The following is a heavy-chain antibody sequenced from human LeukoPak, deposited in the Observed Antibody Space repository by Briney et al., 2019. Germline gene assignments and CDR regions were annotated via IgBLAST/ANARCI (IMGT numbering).Heavy chain of an antibody. CDR2: IRYDGSNK. D-gene: IGHD6-13*01. V-gene: IGHV3-30*02. CDR3: AKVHVAAGGFDY. J-gene: IGHJ4*02. CDR1: GFTFSSYG. Sequence: GRSLRLSCAASGFTFSSYGMHWVRQAPGKGLEWVAFIRYDGSNKYYADSVKGRFTISRDNSKNTLYLQMNSLRAEDTAVYYCAKVHVAAGGFDYWGQGTLVTVSS.